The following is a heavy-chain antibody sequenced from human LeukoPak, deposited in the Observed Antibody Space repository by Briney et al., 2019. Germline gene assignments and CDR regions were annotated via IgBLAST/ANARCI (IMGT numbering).Heavy chain of an antibody. CDR1: GFTFSSYA. V-gene: IGHV3-7*01. CDR2: IKQDGSEK. J-gene: IGHJ5*02. D-gene: IGHD2-2*01. Sequence: PGGSLRLSCAASGFTFSSYAMSWVRQAPGKGLEWVANIKQDGSEKYYVDSVKGRFTISRDNAKNSLYLQMNSLRAEDTAVYYCARDRSETDIVVVPAANWFDPWGQGTLVTVSS. CDR3: ARDRSETDIVVVPAANWFDP.